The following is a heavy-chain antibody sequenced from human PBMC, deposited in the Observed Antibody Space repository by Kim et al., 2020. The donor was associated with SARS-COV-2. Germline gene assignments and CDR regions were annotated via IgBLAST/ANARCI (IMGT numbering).Heavy chain of an antibody. CDR1: GGSISSGGFY. J-gene: IGHJ5*02. V-gene: IGHV4-31*03. CDR3: ARATLKGHSTGTTEWFDP. Sequence: SETLSLTCTVSGGSISSGGFYWSWIRQHPGKGLEWIGYIYYSGSTYYNPSLKSRVTISVDTSKNQFSLKLSSVTAADTAVYYCARATLKGHSTGTTEWFDPWGQGTLVTVSS. CDR2: IYYSGST. D-gene: IGHD1-1*01.